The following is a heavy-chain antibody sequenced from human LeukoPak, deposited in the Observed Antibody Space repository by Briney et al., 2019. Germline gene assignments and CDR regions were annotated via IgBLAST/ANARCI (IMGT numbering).Heavy chain of an antibody. CDR1: GGTFSSYA. J-gene: IGHJ4*02. CDR3: ARDNDSRDPPHFDY. Sequence: EASVKVSCKASGGTFSSYAISWVRQAPGQGLEWMGGIIPIFGTTNYARKFWGRVTLTADKSTRTAYMELSSLRSEDTAVYYCARDNDSRDPPHFDYWGQGTLVTVSS. D-gene: IGHD3-16*01. V-gene: IGHV1-69*06. CDR2: IIPIFGTT.